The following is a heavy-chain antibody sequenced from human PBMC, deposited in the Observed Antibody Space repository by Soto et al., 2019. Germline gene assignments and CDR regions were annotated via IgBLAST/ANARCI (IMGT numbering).Heavy chain of an antibody. CDR1: GFSLTTDRVG. D-gene: IGHD1-26*01. J-gene: IGHJ4*02. CDR3: AHAYGGRSLY. CDR2: IYWDDSK. Sequence: QITLKESGPTLVKPTQTLTLTCTFSGFSLTTDRVGVGWIRQPPGEALEWLAVIYWDDSKTYRPSLESRLTITKATSKNPVALTMTNMDSLDTGTFYCAHAYGGRSLYWGQGTLVTVSS. V-gene: IGHV2-5*02.